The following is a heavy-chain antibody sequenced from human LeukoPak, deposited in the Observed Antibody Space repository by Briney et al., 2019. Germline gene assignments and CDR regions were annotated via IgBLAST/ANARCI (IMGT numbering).Heavy chain of an antibody. D-gene: IGHD1-1*01. J-gene: IGHJ4*02. Sequence: ASVKVSCKASGYTFTGYYMHWVRQAPGQGLEWMGWINPNSGGTNYAQKFQGRVTMTRDTSISTAYTELSRLRSDDTAVYYCAREGGLVQHGDFRYWGQGTLVTVSS. CDR1: GYTFTGYY. CDR2: INPNSGGT. V-gene: IGHV1-2*02. CDR3: AREGGLVQHGDFRY.